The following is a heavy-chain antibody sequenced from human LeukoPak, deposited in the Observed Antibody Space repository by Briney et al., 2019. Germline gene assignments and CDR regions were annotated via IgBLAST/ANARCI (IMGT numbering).Heavy chain of an antibody. CDR3: ARSLGSSGWYHDAFDL. J-gene: IGHJ3*01. V-gene: IGHV1-69*13. D-gene: IGHD6-19*01. CDR2: IIPIFGTA. CDR1: GGTFSSYA. Sequence: ALVKVSCKASGGTFSSYAISWVRQAPGQGLEWMGGIIPIFGTANYAQKFQGRVTITADESTSTAYMELSSLRSEDTAVYYCARSLGSSGWYHDAFDLRGQGTMVTVSS.